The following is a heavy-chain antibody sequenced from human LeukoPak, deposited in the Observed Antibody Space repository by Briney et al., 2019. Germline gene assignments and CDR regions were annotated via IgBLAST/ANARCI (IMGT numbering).Heavy chain of an antibody. CDR1: GGSISSSSYY. CDR3: ARDYYYDSSGYYLYWYFDL. CDR2: IYYSGST. J-gene: IGHJ2*01. D-gene: IGHD3-22*01. Sequence: SETLSLTCTVSGGSISSSSYYWGWIRQPPGKGLEWIGSIYYSGSTYYNPSLKSRVTISVDTSKNQFSLKLSSVTAADTAVYYCARDYYYDSSGYYLYWYFDLWGRGTLVTVSS. V-gene: IGHV4-39*07.